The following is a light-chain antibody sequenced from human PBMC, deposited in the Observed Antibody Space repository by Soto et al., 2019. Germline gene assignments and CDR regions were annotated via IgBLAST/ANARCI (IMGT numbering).Light chain of an antibody. CDR2: AAS. CDR1: QGISSY. Sequence: AIRMTQSPSSFSASTGDRVTITCRASQGISSYLAWYQQKPGKAPKLLVYAASTLQYGVPSRFSGSGSGTDFTLTISGLQSEDFATYFCQQYYTYPQTFGQGTKLEIK. V-gene: IGKV1-8*01. CDR3: QQYYTYPQT. J-gene: IGKJ2*01.